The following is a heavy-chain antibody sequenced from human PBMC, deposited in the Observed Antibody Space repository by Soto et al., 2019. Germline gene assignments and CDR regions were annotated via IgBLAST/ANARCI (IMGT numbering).Heavy chain of an antibody. CDR1: GYTFTSYD. V-gene: IGHV1-8*01. D-gene: IGHD3-9*01. Sequence: ASVKVSCKASGYTFTSYDINWVRQATGQGLEWMGWMNPNSGNTGYAQKFQGRVTMTRNTSISTAYMELSSLRSEDAAVYYCARKEVLRYFDWLLIRDYWGQGTLVTV. CDR2: MNPNSGNT. CDR3: ARKEVLRYFDWLLIRDY. J-gene: IGHJ4*02.